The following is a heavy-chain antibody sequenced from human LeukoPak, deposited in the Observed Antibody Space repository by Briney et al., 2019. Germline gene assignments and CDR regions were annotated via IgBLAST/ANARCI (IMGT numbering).Heavy chain of an antibody. CDR2: IYSGGST. CDR3: ARERVGFAYDSGGYYQGFDY. V-gene: IGHV3-66*01. J-gene: IGHJ4*02. CDR1: GFTFSSNY. D-gene: IGHD3-22*01. Sequence: GGSLRLSCAASGFTFSSNYMSWVRQAPGKGLEWVSVIYSGGSTYYADSVKGRFTISRDNSKNTLYLQMNSLRAEDTAVYYCARERVGFAYDSGGYYQGFDYWGQGTLVTVSS.